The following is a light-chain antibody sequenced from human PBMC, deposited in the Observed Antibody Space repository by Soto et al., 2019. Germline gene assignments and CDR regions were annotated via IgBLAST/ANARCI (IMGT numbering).Light chain of an antibody. J-gene: IGKJ3*01. V-gene: IGKV3-20*01. CDR2: GAS. CDR3: QQSGSSPFT. Sequence: EIVLTQSPATLSLSPGERATLSCRASQSVSSYLAWYQQKPGQAPRLLIYGASSRATGIPDRFSGSGSGADFTLTISRLEPEDFAVYYCQQSGSSPFTFGPGTKVDI. CDR1: QSVSSY.